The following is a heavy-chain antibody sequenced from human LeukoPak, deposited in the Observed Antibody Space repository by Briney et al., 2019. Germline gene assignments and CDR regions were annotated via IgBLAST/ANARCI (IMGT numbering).Heavy chain of an antibody. J-gene: IGHJ4*02. CDR3: VRDESSGWYSNDY. Sequence: PGGSLRLSCAASGFTFSNYWMHWVRQVPGKGLVWVSRIIGDGSKTNYADSVKGRFTISRDNAKNTLYLQMNSLRAEDTAVYYCVRDESSGWYSNDYWGQGTLVTVSS. CDR2: IIGDGSKT. V-gene: IGHV3-74*01. D-gene: IGHD6-19*01. CDR1: GFTFSNYW.